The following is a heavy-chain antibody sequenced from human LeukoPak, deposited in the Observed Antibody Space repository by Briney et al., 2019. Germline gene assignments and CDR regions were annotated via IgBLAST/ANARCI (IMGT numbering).Heavy chain of an antibody. V-gene: IGHV1-2*02. D-gene: IGHD2-15*01. Sequence: ASVKVSCKASGYTFTGYYMHWVRQAPGQGLEWMGWINPNSGGTNYAQKFQGRVTMTRDTSKNQFSLKLSSVTAADTAVYYCARDSHGYCSGGSCYSGGWFDPWGQGTLVTVSS. CDR2: INPNSGGT. CDR3: ARDSHGYCSGGSCYSGGWFDP. J-gene: IGHJ5*02. CDR1: GYTFTGYY.